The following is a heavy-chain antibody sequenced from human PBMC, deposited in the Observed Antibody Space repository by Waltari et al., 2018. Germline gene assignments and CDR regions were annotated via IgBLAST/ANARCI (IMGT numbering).Heavy chain of an antibody. CDR3: ARPNSSGWYDY. J-gene: IGHJ4*02. V-gene: IGHV4-38-2*01. Sequence: QVQLQESGPGLVKPSETLSLTCAVSGYSISSGYYWGWIRQPPGKGLEWIGSIYHSGSTYYNPSLKSRVTISVDTSKNQFSLKLSSVTAADTAVYYCARPNSSGWYDYWGQGTLVTVSS. CDR2: IYHSGST. CDR1: GYSISSGYY. D-gene: IGHD6-19*01.